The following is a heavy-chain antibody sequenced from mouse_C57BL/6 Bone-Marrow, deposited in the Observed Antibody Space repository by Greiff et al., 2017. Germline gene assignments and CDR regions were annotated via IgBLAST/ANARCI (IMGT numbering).Heavy chain of an antibody. J-gene: IGHJ3*01. D-gene: IGHD2-3*01. V-gene: IGHV1-53*01. CDR1: GYTFTSYW. CDR3: ASGGGYYDWVWFAY. Sequence: QVQLQQPGTELVKPGASVKLSCKASGYTFTSYWMHWVKQRPGQGLEWIGNINPSNGGTNYNEKFKSKATLTVDKSASTAYMQLSSLTSEDSAVYYGASGGGYYDWVWFAYWGQGTLVTVSA. CDR2: INPSNGGT.